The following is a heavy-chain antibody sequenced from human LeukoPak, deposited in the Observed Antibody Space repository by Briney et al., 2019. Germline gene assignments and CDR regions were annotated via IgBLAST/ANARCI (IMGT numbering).Heavy chain of an antibody. D-gene: IGHD6-13*01. Sequence: GGSLGLSCTASGFTVSSYSTNWVRQAPGKGLEWVSSISSSSSYIYYADSVKGRFTISRDNAKNSLYLQMNSLRAEDTAVYYCARDPSKGQQPVFWWWGQGTLVTVSS. J-gene: IGHJ4*02. CDR2: ISSSSSYI. CDR1: GFTVSSYS. V-gene: IGHV3-21*01. CDR3: ARDPSKGQQPVFWW.